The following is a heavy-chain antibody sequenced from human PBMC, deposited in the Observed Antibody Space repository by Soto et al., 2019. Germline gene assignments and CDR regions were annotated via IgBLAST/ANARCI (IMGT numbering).Heavy chain of an antibody. Sequence: QVQLVQSGAEVKKPGASVKVSCKASGYTFTSYGISWVRQAPGQGLEWMGWISAYNGKTNYAQKLQGRVTMTTETSTSTAYRELRRLRSDDTAVYYCARRAGSGPKTTTIDYWGQGTLATVSS. CDR1: GYTFTSYG. D-gene: IGHD3-3*01. CDR2: ISAYNGKT. V-gene: IGHV1-18*01. CDR3: ARRAGSGPKTTTIDY. J-gene: IGHJ4*02.